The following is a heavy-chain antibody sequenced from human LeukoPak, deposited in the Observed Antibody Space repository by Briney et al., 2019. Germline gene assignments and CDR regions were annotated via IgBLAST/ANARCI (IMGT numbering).Heavy chain of an antibody. CDR1: GFTFSSYG. V-gene: IGHV3-30*18. Sequence: GRSLRLSCAASGFTFSSYGMHWVRQAPGKGLEWVAVISYDGSNKYYADSVKGQFTISRDNSKSTLYLQMNSLRAEDTAVYYCAKDVLHYDSSGYYYIFDYWGQGTLVTVSS. CDR3: AKDVLHYDSSGYYYIFDY. J-gene: IGHJ4*02. D-gene: IGHD3-22*01. CDR2: ISYDGSNK.